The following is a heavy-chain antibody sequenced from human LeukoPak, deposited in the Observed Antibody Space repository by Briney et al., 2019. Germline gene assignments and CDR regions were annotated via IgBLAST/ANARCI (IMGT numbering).Heavy chain of an antibody. D-gene: IGHD2-2*01. CDR2: ISYDGSNK. CDR3: AGRYCSSTNCLLYYFDY. V-gene: IGHV3-30-3*01. J-gene: IGHJ4*02. Sequence: PGGSLRLSCAASGFTFSSSAMHWVRQAPGKGLEWVAVISYDGSNKYYADSVKGRFTISRDDSKNTLYLQMNSLRAEDTAVYYCAGRYCSSTNCLLYYFDYWGQGTLVTVPS. CDR1: GFTFSSSA.